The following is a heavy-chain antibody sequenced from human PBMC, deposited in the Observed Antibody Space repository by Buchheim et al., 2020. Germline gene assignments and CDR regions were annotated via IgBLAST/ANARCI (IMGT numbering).Heavy chain of an antibody. D-gene: IGHD1-26*01. Sequence: QVQLVQSGAEVKRPGASVKVSCKASGYTFTGYYMHWVRQAPGQGLEWMGWINPNNGGTNFAQTFQGRVTMTRDTSISTAYLELTRLRSDDTAVYYCARGNLVGATTSFDYWGQGTL. J-gene: IGHJ4*02. CDR2: INPNNGGT. V-gene: IGHV1-2*02. CDR1: GYTFTGYY. CDR3: ARGNLVGATTSFDY.